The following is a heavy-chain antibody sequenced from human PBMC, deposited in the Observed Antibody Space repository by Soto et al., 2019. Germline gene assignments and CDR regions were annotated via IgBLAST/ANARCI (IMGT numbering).Heavy chain of an antibody. CDR2: IYWDDDK. J-gene: IGHJ5*02. CDR3: AHFGFSSSQFDP. D-gene: IGHD6-13*01. V-gene: IGHV2-5*02. Sequence: QITLEESGPPLVKPTQTLTLTCTFSGFSLSTSGVGVGWIRQPPGKALEWLALIYWDDDKRYNPSLKRRLTITKDTSKNQVVLTMTNMDPVDTATYFCAHFGFSSSQFDPWGQGTLVTVSS. CDR1: GFSLSTSGVG.